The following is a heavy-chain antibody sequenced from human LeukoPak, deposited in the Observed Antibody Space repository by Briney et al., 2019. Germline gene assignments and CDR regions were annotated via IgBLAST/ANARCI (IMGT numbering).Heavy chain of an antibody. CDR1: GGSFSGYY. CDR2: INHSGST. J-gene: IGHJ4*02. Sequence: SETLSLTCAVYGGSFSGYYWSWIRQPPGKGLEWIGEINHSGSTNYNPSLRSRVTISVDTSKNQFSLKLSSVTAADTAVYYCARSEGHDYGDLYYFDYWGQGTLVTVSS. V-gene: IGHV4-34*01. D-gene: IGHD4-17*01. CDR3: ARSEGHDYGDLYYFDY.